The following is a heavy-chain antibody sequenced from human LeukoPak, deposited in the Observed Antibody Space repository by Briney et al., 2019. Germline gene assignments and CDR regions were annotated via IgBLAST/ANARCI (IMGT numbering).Heavy chain of an antibody. CDR3: AGAPQGYCSGGSCSFDY. J-gene: IGHJ4*02. CDR2: IYYSGST. D-gene: IGHD2-15*01. CDR1: GGSISSGGYS. Sequence: PSQTLSLTCAVSGGSISSGGYSWSWIRQPPGKGLEWIGYIYYSGSTYYSPSLKSRVTISVDTSKNQFSLKLSSVTAADTAVYYCAGAPQGYCSGGSCSFDYWGQGTLVTVSS. V-gene: IGHV4-30-4*07.